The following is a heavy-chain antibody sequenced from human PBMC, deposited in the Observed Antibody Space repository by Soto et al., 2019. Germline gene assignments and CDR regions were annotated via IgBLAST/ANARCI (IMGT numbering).Heavy chain of an antibody. CDR2: IYFSGST. V-gene: IGHV4-31*03. J-gene: IGHJ4*02. Sequence: PSETLSLTCTVSGGSIRSGGYYYSWIRQHPGKGLEWIGYIYFSGSTYYNPSLKSRVTISVDTSKNQFSLKLSSVTAADTAVYYCARGYCSGGSCYPFFDYWGQGTLVTVSS. CDR1: GGSIRSGGYY. CDR3: ARGYCSGGSCYPFFDY. D-gene: IGHD2-15*01.